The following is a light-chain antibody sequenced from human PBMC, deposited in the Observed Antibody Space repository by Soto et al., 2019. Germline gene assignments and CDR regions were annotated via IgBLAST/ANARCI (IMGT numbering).Light chain of an antibody. V-gene: IGKV1-33*01. CDR2: DAS. CDR1: QDINKN. Sequence: DLQMTQSPSSLSASVGDRVTITCQASQDINKNLIWYQQKPGKAPKLLIYDASDLETGVPSRFSGSGSGTGFTFTISSLQPEDFATYYCLQDYNYPRTFGQGTKVEIK. CDR3: LQDYNYPRT. J-gene: IGKJ1*01.